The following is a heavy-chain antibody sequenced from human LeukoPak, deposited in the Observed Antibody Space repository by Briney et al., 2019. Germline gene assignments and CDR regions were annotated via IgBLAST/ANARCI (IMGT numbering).Heavy chain of an antibody. Sequence: ASVKVSCKASGYTFTSYDINWVRQATGQGLEWMGWMNPNSGNTGYAQKFQGRVTMTRNTSISTAYMELSSLRSEDTAVYYCAAGTSKYYYDSSAYVWGQGTTVTVSS. V-gene: IGHV1-8*01. CDR2: MNPNSGNT. J-gene: IGHJ6*02. CDR1: GYTFTSYD. D-gene: IGHD3-22*01. CDR3: AAGTSKYYYDSSAYV.